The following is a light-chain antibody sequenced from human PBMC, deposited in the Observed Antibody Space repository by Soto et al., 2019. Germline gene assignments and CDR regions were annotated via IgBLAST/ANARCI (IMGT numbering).Light chain of an antibody. CDR3: QQYYTGPLT. J-gene: IGKJ4*01. CDR1: QRLLSSPNNRNY. Sequence: DIVMTQSPDSLGTSLGEKATVNCKSSQRLLSSPNNRNYLAWYQQKPGHPPRLXISWASTRESGVPDRFSGSGSATDFSLTISGLQAEDVAVYFCQQYYTGPLTFGGGTKVDIK. CDR2: WAS. V-gene: IGKV4-1*01.